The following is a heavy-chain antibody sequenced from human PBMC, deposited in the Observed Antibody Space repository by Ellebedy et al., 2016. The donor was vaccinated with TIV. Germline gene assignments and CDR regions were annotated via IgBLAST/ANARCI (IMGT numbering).Heavy chain of an antibody. Sequence: MPSETLSLTCTVSGGSISGSTYYWGWIRQPPGKGLEWITNLYYSGSTYYNPSLKSRVTISLDTSMNQFSLKLSSVTAADTAVYYCASSLTMLRGGMDVWGQGTTVTVSS. CDR2: LYYSGST. V-gene: IGHV4-39*07. J-gene: IGHJ6*02. CDR3: ASSLTMLRGGMDV. D-gene: IGHD3-10*01. CDR1: GGSISGSTYY.